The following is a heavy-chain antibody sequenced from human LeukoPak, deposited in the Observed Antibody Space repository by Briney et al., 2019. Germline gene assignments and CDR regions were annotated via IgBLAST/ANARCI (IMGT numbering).Heavy chain of an antibody. V-gene: IGHV4-34*01. D-gene: IGHD6-19*01. CDR1: GGSFSVYY. CDR3: AKLWSSGWSDHDAFDI. Sequence: SETLSLTCAVYGGSFSVYYWSCIRPPPGKGLEWSGEINHSGSTNYNPSLKSRVTISVDTSKNQFSLKLSSVTAADTAVYYCAKLWSSGWSDHDAFDIWGQGTMVTVSS. CDR2: INHSGST. J-gene: IGHJ3*02.